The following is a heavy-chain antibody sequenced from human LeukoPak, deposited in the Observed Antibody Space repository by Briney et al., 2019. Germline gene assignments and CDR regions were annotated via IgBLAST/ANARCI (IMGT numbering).Heavy chain of an antibody. D-gene: IGHD6-19*01. J-gene: IGHJ3*02. CDR3: ARAVAGTDAAFDI. CDR2: IHYSGST. Sequence: SETLSLTCTVSGGSIRSSSYYWGWIRQPPGKGLGWIGSIHYSGSTDYNPSLKSRVTISVETSKNQFSLKLSSVTAADTAVYYCARAVAGTDAAFDIWGQGTMVTVSS. CDR1: GGSIRSSSYY. V-gene: IGHV4-39*07.